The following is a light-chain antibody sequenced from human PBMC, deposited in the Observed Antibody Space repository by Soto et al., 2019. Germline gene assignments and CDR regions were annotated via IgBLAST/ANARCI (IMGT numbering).Light chain of an antibody. J-gene: IGLJ1*01. V-gene: IGLV1-40*01. CDR1: SSNIGAGYD. Sequence: QSALTQPPSVSGAPGQSVTISCTGSSSNIGAGYDVHWYQQLPGTAPKLLIYGNSNRPSGVPDRFSGSKSGTSASLAITGLQAEDEADYYCQSYDSSLSAYVFGKGKKVTV. CDR3: QSYDSSLSAYV. CDR2: GNS.